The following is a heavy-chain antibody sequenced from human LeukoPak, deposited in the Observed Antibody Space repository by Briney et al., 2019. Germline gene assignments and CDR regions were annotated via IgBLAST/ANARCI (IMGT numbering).Heavy chain of an antibody. J-gene: IGHJ4*02. D-gene: IGHD1-26*01. CDR1: GGSISSSNW. CDR2: IYHSGST. Sequence: SETLSLTCAVSGGSISSSNWWSWVRQPPGKGLEWIGEIYHSGSTNYNPSLKSRVTISVDTSKNQFSLKLSSVTAADTAVYYCASLRERSYYARGFDYWGQGTLVTVSS. CDR3: ASLRERSYYARGFDY. V-gene: IGHV4-4*02.